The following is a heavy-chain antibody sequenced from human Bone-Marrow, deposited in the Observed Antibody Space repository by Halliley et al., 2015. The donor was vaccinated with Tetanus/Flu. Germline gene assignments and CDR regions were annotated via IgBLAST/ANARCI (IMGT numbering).Heavy chain of an antibody. D-gene: IGHD1-26*01. CDR1: EFTVSSNY. V-gene: IGHV3-53*01. J-gene: IGHJ4*02. CDR3: ASSSSGGYDY. Sequence: VQLVQSGGGLIQSGGSLRLSCAASEFTVSSNYMSWVRQAPGRGLEWVSLIYSGGNTYYADSVKGRFTISRDNSKNTVYLQMNSLRTEDTAVYYCASSSSGGYDYWGQGTLVTVSS. CDR2: IYSGGNT.